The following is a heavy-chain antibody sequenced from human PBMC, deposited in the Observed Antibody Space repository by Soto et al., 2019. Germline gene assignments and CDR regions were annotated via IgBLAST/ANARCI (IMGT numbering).Heavy chain of an antibody. Sequence: GASVKVSCKVSGYSLTELSMHWVRQAPRKGLEWMGGFDPEDGETIYAQKFQGRVTMTEDTSTDTAYMELSSLRSEDTAVYYCATIPRIAVAGAEGLLGYWGQGTLVTVSS. CDR3: ATIPRIAVAGAEGLLGY. V-gene: IGHV1-24*01. CDR1: GYSLTELS. CDR2: FDPEDGET. J-gene: IGHJ4*02. D-gene: IGHD6-19*01.